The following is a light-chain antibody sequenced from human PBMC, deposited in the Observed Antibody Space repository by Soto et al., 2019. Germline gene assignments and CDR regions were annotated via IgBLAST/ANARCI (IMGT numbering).Light chain of an antibody. V-gene: IGKV1D-8*01. J-gene: IGKJ4*01. CDR2: AAS. CDR3: QQYYSFPYT. CDR1: QAIDSY. Sequence: VIGMTPSPSFLSASPGDRVTISCRMSQAIDSYLAWYRQKPGKAPELLIYAASTLQSGVPSRFSGSGSGTDFTLTITHLQSEDFATYYCQQYYSFPYTFGGGTKVEIK.